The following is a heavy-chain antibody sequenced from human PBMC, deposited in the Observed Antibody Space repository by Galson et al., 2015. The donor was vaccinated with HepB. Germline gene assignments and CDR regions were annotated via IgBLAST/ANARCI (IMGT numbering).Heavy chain of an antibody. CDR3: SRLGRYCRSSGCYTSWHFDL. D-gene: IGHD2-2*02. V-gene: IGHV3-48*02. J-gene: IGHJ2*01. CDR2: TSSSNNTI. CDR1: GFTFSDYN. Sequence: SLRLSCAASGFTFSDYNMNWVRQAPGKGLELVSFTSSSNNTIHYADSVKGRFTISRDNAKSSLYLQMNNLRDDDTAVYYCSRLGRYCRSSGCYTSWHFDLWGRGTLVTVSS.